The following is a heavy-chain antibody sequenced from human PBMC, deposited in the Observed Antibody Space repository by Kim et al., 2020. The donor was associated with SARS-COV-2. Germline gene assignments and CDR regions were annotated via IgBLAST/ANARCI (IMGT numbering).Heavy chain of an antibody. CDR3: ASVASYGDYISYYFDY. J-gene: IGHJ4*02. Sequence: SLKSRVTISVDTSKNQISLKLSSVTAADTAVYYCASVASYGDYISYYFDYWGQGTLVTVSS. D-gene: IGHD4-17*01. V-gene: IGHV4-31*02.